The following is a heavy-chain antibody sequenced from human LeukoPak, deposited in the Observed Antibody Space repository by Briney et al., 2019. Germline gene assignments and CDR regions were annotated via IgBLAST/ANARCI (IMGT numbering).Heavy chain of an antibody. CDR2: ISYDGSNK. CDR1: GFTFSSYG. D-gene: IGHD5-18*01. V-gene: IGHV3-30*18. J-gene: IGHJ4*02. Sequence: GGSLRLSCAASGFTFSSYGMHWVRQAPGKGLEWVAVISYDGSNKYYADSVKGRFTISRGNSKNSLYLQMNSLRADDTAVYYCAKDNGGGYSYGFFDYWGQGSLVTVSS. CDR3: AKDNGGGYSYGFFDY.